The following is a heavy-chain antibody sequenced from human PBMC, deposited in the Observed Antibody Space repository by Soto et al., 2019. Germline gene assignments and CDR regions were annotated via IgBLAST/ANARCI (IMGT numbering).Heavy chain of an antibody. CDR1: GFTFSSYA. CDR2: ISGSGGST. CDR3: AKVTTATRRPNYGMDV. J-gene: IGHJ6*02. D-gene: IGHD4-17*01. V-gene: IGHV3-23*01. Sequence: PGGSLRLSCAASGFTFSSYAMSWVRQAPGKGLEWVSAISGSGGSTYYADSVKGRFTISRDNSKNTLYLQMNSPRAEDTAVYYCAKVTTATRRPNYGMDVWGQGTTVTVSS.